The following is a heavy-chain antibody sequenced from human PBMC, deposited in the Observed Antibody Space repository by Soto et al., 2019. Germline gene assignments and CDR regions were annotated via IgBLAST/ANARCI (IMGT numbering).Heavy chain of an antibody. CDR2: YHSGGST. Sequence: QVQLQESGSGLVKPSQSLSLTCTVSGVSLNTADTWWSCIRQSPGKGLEFIGYYHSGGSTYYVAAYRSRVNISAEPSNSQFSLKLSSVTVADTAVYFCVRSRQMESGNDYGLDVWGQGTTVTVSS. CDR1: GVSLNTADTW. J-gene: IGHJ6*02. CDR3: VRSRQMESGNDYGLDV. D-gene: IGHD1-1*01. V-gene: IGHV4-30-4*01.